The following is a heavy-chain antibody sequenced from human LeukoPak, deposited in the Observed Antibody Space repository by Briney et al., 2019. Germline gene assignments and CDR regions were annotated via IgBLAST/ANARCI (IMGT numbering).Heavy chain of an antibody. J-gene: IGHJ3*02. D-gene: IGHD1-26*01. V-gene: IGHV5-51*01. Sequence: GESLKISCKGSGYSFTNYWIDWMRQVPGKGLEWMGIIYPSDSDTRYSPSFQGQVIISADKSINTAYLQWSSLKASGTAMYYCARRGMGVDFDIWGQGTMVTVSS. CDR3: ARRGMGVDFDI. CDR1: GYSFTNYW. CDR2: IYPSDSDT.